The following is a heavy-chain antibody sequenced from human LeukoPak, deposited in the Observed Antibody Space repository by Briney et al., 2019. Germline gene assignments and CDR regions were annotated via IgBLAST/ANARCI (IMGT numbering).Heavy chain of an antibody. J-gene: IGHJ4*02. CDR3: AKYLKTTRVAGFDY. CDR2: INDRGDDT. V-gene: IGHV3-23*01. D-gene: IGHD6-19*01. Sequence: PGGSLRLSCAASGFTFSSYAMAWVRQAPGKGLEGVSVINDRGDDTYYADSVKGRFTISRDNSKNTLYLQLNILRAEDSARYFCAKYLKTTRVAGFDYWGQGTVVTVSS. CDR1: GFTFSSYA.